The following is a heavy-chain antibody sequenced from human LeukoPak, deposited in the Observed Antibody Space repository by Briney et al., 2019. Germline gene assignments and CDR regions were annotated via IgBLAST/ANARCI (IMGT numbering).Heavy chain of an antibody. Sequence: PGGSLRLSCAAAGFTFSSYSLNWVHQAPGKGLEWVSSISSSSNYIYYADSVKGRFTISRDNAKNSLSLQMNSLRAEDTAVYYCARGFQSFDSWGQGTLVTVSS. CDR1: GFTFSSYS. J-gene: IGHJ4*02. CDR3: ARGFQSFDS. CDR2: ISSSSNYI. V-gene: IGHV3-21*01. D-gene: IGHD3-10*01.